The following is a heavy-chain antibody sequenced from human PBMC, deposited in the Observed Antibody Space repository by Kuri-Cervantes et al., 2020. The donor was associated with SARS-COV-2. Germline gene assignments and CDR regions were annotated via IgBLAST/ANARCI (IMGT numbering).Heavy chain of an antibody. J-gene: IGHJ5*02. CDR3: ARAPRYIVVVPAGGNWFDP. V-gene: IGHV4-34*01. Sequence: SQTLSLTCAVYGGSFSGYYWSWIRQPPGKGPEWIGEINHSGSTNYNPSLKSRVTTSVDTSKNQFSLKLSSVTAADTAVYYCARAPRYIVVVPAGGNWFDPWGQGTLVTVSS. CDR1: GGSFSGYY. CDR2: INHSGST. D-gene: IGHD2-2*01.